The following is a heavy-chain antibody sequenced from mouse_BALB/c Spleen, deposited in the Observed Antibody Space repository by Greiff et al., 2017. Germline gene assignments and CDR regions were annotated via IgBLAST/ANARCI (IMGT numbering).Heavy chain of an antibody. J-gene: IGHJ3*01. V-gene: IGHV5-17*02. CDR3: ARGDYYGSSPFAY. Sequence: EVKLMESGGGLVQPGGSRKLSCAASGSTFSSFGMHWVRQAPEKGLEWVAYISSGSSTIYYADTVKGRFTISRDNPKNTLFLQMTSLRSEDTAMYYCARGDYYGSSPFAYWGQGTLVTVSA. D-gene: IGHD1-1*01. CDR2: ISSGSSTI. CDR1: GSTFSSFG.